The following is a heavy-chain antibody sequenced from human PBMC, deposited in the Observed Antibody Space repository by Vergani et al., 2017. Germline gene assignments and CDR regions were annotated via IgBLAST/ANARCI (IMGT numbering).Heavy chain of an antibody. CDR1: GGTFSSYA. V-gene: IGHV1-69*01. D-gene: IGHD6-13*01. CDR3: ARDEIAAAGTAGAYDI. Sequence: QVHLVQSGAEVKKPGSSVKVSCKASGGTFSSYAINWVRQAPGQGLEWRGGITPFFSTANYAQKFQGRVTITADESTTTVYMELSSLRSEDTAMYYCARDEIAAAGTAGAYDIWGQGTMVTVSS. CDR2: ITPFFSTA. J-gene: IGHJ3*02.